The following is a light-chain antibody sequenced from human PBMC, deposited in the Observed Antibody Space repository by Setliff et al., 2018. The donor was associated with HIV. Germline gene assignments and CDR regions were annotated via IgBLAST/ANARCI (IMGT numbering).Light chain of an antibody. J-gene: IGLJ2*01. CDR2: YDT. CDR3: QVWDSSRDHPGVV. V-gene: IGLV3-21*04. CDR1: NIETKS. Sequence: YELTQPPSVSVAPGKTARITCGGNNIETKSVHWYQQKPGQAPVLVISYDTDRPSGIPERFSGSNSGNPATLTISRVEAGDEAVYYCQVWDSSRDHPGVVFGGGTKVTV.